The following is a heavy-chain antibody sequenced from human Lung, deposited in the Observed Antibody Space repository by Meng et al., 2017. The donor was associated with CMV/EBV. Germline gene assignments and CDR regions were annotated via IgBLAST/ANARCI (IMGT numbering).Heavy chain of an antibody. CDR1: GTSISSRTYY. D-gene: IGHD4-17*01. J-gene: IGHJ6*02. CDR3: AREGGKGDYSDYRIYYGMDF. CDR2: VSYSGRT. V-gene: IGHV4-39*07. Sequence: SETLSLXCTVSGTSISSRTYYWGWIRHPPGKGLVWIGSVSYSGRTYYNPTLKSRVTISVDTSKNQLSLRLSSVTAADTAVYYCAREGGKGDYSDYRIYYGMDFWXQGTTVTVSS.